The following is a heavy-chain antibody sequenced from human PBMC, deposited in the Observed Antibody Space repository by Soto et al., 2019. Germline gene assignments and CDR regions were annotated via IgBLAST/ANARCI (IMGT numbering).Heavy chain of an antibody. CDR1: GFTYSTYT. J-gene: IGHJ4*02. Sequence: QVQLVESGGGVGQPGRSLRLSCAASGFTYSTYTMHWVRQAPGKGLEWVAVISYDGNNKFYADYVKGRFTVSRDTTKKTLYLQMISLRPDDTAMYYCARDGVSSTEYTCNYGTYFGYWGQGALVTVSS. CDR3: ARDGVSSTEYTCNYGTYFGY. V-gene: IGHV3-30-3*01. CDR2: ISYDGNNK. D-gene: IGHD1-7*01.